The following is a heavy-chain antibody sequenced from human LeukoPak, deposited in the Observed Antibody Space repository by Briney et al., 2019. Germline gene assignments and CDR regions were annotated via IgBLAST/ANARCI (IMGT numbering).Heavy chain of an antibody. CDR3: ARHIGGGIEDIDV. Sequence: SETLSLTCTVSGGSIGTYYWSWVRQSPGTGLEWIGYIYVTGTRYNPYLQSRVTISVDRSRNQYFLKMTSVTAADTAVDYFARHIGGGIEDIDVWRRDTKDSVSS. CDR2: IYVTGT. D-gene: IGHD3-16*02. V-gene: IGHV4-59*08. CDR1: GGSIGTYY. J-gene: IGHJ6*03.